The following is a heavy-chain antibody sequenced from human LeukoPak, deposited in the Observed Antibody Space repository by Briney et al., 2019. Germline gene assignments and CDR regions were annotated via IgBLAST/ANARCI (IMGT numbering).Heavy chain of an antibody. Sequence: PSETLSLTCAVYGGSFSGYYWSWIRQPPGKGLEWIGEINHSGSTNYNPSLKSRVTISVDTSKNQFSLKLSSVTAADTAVYYCATTRRGFDWPRSYDYWGQGTLVTVSS. D-gene: IGHD3-9*01. CDR2: INHSGST. CDR1: GGSFSGYY. V-gene: IGHV4-34*01. CDR3: ATTRRGFDWPRSYDY. J-gene: IGHJ4*02.